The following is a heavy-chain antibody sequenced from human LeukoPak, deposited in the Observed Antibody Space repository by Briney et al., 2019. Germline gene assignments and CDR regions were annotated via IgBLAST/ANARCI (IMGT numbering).Heavy chain of an antibody. CDR3: AGDRRVAPLYYFDY. J-gene: IGHJ4*02. D-gene: IGHD2-15*01. V-gene: IGHV3-13*01. Sequence: GGSLRLSCAASGFTFSSYDMHWVRQATGKGLEWVSAIGTAGDTYYPGSVKGRLIISRDNSKNTLYLQMNSLRAEDTAVYYCAGDRRVAPLYYFDYWGQGTLVTVSS. CDR2: IGTAGDT. CDR1: GFTFSSYD.